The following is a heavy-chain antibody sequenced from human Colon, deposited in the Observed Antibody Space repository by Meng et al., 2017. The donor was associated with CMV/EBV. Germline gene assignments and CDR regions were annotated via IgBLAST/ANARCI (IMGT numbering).Heavy chain of an antibody. D-gene: IGHD3-10*01. CDR1: GGSVSSGNYY. CDR3: ARSPGYPREFGY. J-gene: IGHJ4*02. CDR2: VHYSGST. V-gene: IGHV4-61*01. Sequence: LRLSCTVSGGSVSSGNYYWTWIRQPPGKGLECIGYVHYSGSTNYNPSLRSRATISVDTSKNQFSLKLSSVTAADTAVYYCARSPGYPREFGYWGQGTLVTVSS.